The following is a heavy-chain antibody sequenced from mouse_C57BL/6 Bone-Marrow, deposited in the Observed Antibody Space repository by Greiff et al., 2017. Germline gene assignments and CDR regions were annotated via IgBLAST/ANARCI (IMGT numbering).Heavy chain of an antibody. CDR2: INPSNGGT. V-gene: IGHV1-53*01. J-gene: IGHJ1*03. Sequence: QVQLKQPGTELVKPGASVKLSCKASGYTFTSYWMHWVKQRPGQGLEWIGNINPSNGGTNYNEKFKSKATLTVDKSSSTAYMQLSSLTSEDSAVYYCARSGKTGTFWYFDVWGTGTTVTVSS. CDR3: ARSGKTGTFWYFDV. CDR1: GYTFTSYW. D-gene: IGHD4-1*01.